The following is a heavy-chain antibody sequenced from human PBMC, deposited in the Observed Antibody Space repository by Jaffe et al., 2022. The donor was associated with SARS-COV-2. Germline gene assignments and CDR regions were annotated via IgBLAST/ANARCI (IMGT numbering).Heavy chain of an antibody. CDR2: IFSNDEK. D-gene: IGHD6-13*01. J-gene: IGHJ4*02. CDR1: GFSLSNARMG. Sequence: QVTLKESGPVLVKPTETLTLTCTVSGFSLSNARMGVSWIRQPPGKALEWLAHIFSNDEKSYSTSLKSRLTISKDTSKSQVVLTMTNMDPVDTATYYCARIKADSSSWYVPGFPVTDYWGQGTLVTVSS. CDR3: ARIKADSSSWYVPGFPVTDY. V-gene: IGHV2-26*01.